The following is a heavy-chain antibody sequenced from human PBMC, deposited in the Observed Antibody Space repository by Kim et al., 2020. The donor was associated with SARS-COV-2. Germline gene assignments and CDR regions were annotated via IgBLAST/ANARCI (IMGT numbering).Heavy chain of an antibody. J-gene: IGHJ4*02. D-gene: IGHD3-22*01. V-gene: IGHV3-15*01. CDR3: TTGWDSYYYDSSGYNY. Sequence: PVKGRFTISRDDSKNTLYLQMNSLKTEDTAVYYCTTGWDSYYYDSSGYNYWGQGTLVTVSS.